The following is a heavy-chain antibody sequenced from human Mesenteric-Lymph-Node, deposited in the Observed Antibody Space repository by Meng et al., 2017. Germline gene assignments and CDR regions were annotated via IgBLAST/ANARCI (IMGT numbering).Heavy chain of an antibody. V-gene: IGHV7-4-1*02. D-gene: IGHD6-19*01. J-gene: IGHJ4*02. CDR3: GTLKYTSGFYGPAY. CDR1: GYPFTRYP. CDR2: ISTNTGNP. Sequence: VTMVKSGSELKKPGASLKVSGKASGYPFTRYPMNWVRQAPGQGLEWMGWISTNTGNPTYAQGFTGRFVFSVDTSVSTAYLQISSLKAEDTAVYYCGTLKYTSGFYGPAYWGQGALVTVSS.